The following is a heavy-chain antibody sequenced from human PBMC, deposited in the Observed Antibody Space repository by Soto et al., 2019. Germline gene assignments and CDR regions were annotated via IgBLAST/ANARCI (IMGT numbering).Heavy chain of an antibody. CDR2: VGGSDDDK. CDR3: AKDAASFNGVWDPLDM. CDR1: GFTFSDYA. V-gene: IGHV3-23*01. J-gene: IGHJ3*02. Sequence: EVQLLESGGGVVQPGGSLRLSCAASGFTFSDYAMSWVRQTPGKRLQWVSGVGGSDDDKHYADSVRGRFIVSRDNSKNTLYLQMTSLRADDTAIYYCAKDAASFNGVWDPLDMWSQGTEVTASS. D-gene: IGHD2-8*01.